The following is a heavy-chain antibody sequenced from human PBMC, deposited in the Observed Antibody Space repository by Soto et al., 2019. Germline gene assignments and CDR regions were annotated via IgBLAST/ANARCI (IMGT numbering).Heavy chain of an antibody. CDR3: ARDLSGSGD. V-gene: IGHV3-30-3*01. J-gene: IGHJ4*02. CDR1: GFAFSSYA. CDR2: ISYDGSNK. D-gene: IGHD3-10*01. Sequence: QVQLVESGGGVVQPGRSLRLSCAASGFAFSSYAMHWVRQAPGKGLEWVAVISYDGSNKYYADSVKGRFTISRDNSKNTVYLQMNSVRAEETAVDYCARDLSGSGDWGQGTLVTVSS.